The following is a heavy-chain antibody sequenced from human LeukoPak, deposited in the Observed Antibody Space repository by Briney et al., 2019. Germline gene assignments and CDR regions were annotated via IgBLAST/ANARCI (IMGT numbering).Heavy chain of an antibody. CDR1: GFTFSSYS. CDR3: ARTEMRDVYFDY. CDR2: ISSSSNYI. J-gene: IGHJ4*02. V-gene: IGHV3-21*01. Sequence: GGSLRLSCAASGFTFSSYSINWVRQAPGKGLEWVSSISSSSNYIYYADSVKGRFTISRDNAKNSLYLQMNSLRAEDTAVYYCARTEMRDVYFDYWGQGTLVTVSS.